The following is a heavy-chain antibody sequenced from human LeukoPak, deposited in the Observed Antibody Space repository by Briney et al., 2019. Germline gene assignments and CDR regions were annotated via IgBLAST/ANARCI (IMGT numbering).Heavy chain of an antibody. CDR3: TTGDIVVVVAAADAFDI. Sequence: GGSLRLSCAASGFTFSSYSMNWVRQAPGKGLEWVGRIKSKTDGGTTDYAAPVKGRFTISRDDSKNTLYLQMNSLKTEDTAVYYCTTGDIVVVVAAADAFDIWGQGTMVTVSS. J-gene: IGHJ3*02. D-gene: IGHD2-15*01. CDR2: IKSKTDGGTT. V-gene: IGHV3-15*01. CDR1: GFTFSSYS.